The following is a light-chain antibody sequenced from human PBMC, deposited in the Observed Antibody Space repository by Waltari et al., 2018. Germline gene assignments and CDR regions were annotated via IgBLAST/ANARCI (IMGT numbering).Light chain of an antibody. Sequence: EIVLTQSPASLSLSPGDRATLSCRASQSVGRTLAWYQHRPCQAPRLLIYDASSRATGIPDRFSGSGSGTDFSLTISRLEPEDFAVYYCQKYGTRPATFGQGTKVEVK. V-gene: IGKV3-20*01. CDR2: DAS. J-gene: IGKJ1*01. CDR1: QSVGRT. CDR3: QKYGTRPAT.